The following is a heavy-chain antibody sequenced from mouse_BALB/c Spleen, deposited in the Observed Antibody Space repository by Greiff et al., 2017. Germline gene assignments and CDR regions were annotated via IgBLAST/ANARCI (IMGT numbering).Heavy chain of an antibody. J-gene: IGHJ3*01. V-gene: IGHV5-9-3*01. CDR3: VRQEGFAY. Sequence: EVKLVESGGGLVKPGGSLKLSCAASGFTFSSYAMSWVRQTPEKRLEWVATISSGGSYTYYPDSVKGRFTISRDNAKNTLYLQMSSLRSEDTAMYYCVRQEGFAYWGQGTLVTVSA. CDR2: ISSGGSYT. CDR1: GFTFSSYA.